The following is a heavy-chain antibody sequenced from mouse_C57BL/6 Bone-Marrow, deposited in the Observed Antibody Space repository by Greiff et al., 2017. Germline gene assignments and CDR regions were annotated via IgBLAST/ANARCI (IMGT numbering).Heavy chain of an antibody. CDR2: IYPGDGDT. V-gene: IGHV1-82*01. CDR1: GYAFSSSW. CDR3: ATLAY. Sequence: VQLQQSGPELVKPGASVKISCKASGYAFSSSWMNWVKQRPGKGLEWIGRIYPGDGDTNYNGKFKGKATLTVAKSSSTAYMQLSSLTCEDSAVYFCATLAYWGQGTLVTVSA. J-gene: IGHJ3*01.